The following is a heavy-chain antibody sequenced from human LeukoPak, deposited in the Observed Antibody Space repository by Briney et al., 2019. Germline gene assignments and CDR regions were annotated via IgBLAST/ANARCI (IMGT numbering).Heavy chain of an antibody. CDR2: ISSRGSVI. V-gene: IGHV1-46*01. CDR3: AREQPTVMPFGY. J-gene: IGHJ4*02. Sequence: ASVKVSCKATGHTFTSDYFHWVRQAPGQGLEWVGMISSRGSVISYAESFQGRVTVTRDTSTSTIYMELSSLRSEDTAVYYCAREQPTVMPFGYWGQGTLVTVSS. CDR1: GHTFTSDY. D-gene: IGHD2-2*01.